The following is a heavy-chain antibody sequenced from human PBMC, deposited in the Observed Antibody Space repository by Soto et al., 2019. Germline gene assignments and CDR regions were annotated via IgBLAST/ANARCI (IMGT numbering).Heavy chain of an antibody. CDR1: GGTFSTYS. V-gene: IGHV1-69*02. Sequence: QVQLVQSGAEVKKPGSSVKVSCKASGGTFSTYSMLWVRQAPGQGLEWMGRIIPILGIANYAQKFQGRVTITADKSTSTAYMELSSLRSEDTALYYCTIGSWSGEVFDIWGQGTMVTVSS. CDR3: TIGSWSGEVFDI. D-gene: IGHD2-21*01. CDR2: IIPILGIA. J-gene: IGHJ3*02.